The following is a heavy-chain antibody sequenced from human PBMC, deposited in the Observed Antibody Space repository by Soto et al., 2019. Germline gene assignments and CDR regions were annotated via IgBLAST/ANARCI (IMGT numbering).Heavy chain of an antibody. V-gene: IGHV4-34*01. CDR2: INHSGST. CDR3: ARAARGYYFYDADV. Sequence: PSETLSLTCAVYGGSFSGYYWNWIRQPPGKGLEWIGEINHSGSTNYNPSLKSRVTISLDTSKKQFSLKLTSVTAADTAVYYCARAARGYYFYDADVWGQGTTVT. CDR1: GGSFSGYY. J-gene: IGHJ6*02.